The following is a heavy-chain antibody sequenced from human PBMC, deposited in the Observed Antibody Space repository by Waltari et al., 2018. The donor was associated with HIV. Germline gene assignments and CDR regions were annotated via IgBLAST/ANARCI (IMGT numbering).Heavy chain of an antibody. J-gene: IGHJ4*02. CDR1: GFTFRSDA. CDR3: AKDADGDYYFDY. D-gene: IGHD4-17*01. CDR2: ISGSGGST. Sequence: EVQLLESGGGLVQPGGSLRLSCAASGFTFRSDAMSWVRQAPGKGLEWVSAISGSGGSTYYADSVKGRFTISRDNSKNTLYLQMNSLRAEDTAVYYCAKDADGDYYFDYWGQGTLVTVSS. V-gene: IGHV3-23*01.